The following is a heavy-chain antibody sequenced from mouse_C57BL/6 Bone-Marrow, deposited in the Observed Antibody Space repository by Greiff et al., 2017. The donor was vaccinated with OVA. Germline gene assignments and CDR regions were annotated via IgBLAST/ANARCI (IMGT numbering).Heavy chain of an antibody. CDR1: GYTFTTYP. J-gene: IGHJ1*03. Sequence: QVQLQQSGAELVKPGASVKMSCKASGYTFTTYPIEWMKQNHGKSLEWIGNFHPYNDDTKYNAKFKGKATLTVEKSSSTVYLELSRLTSDDSAVYYCARGYYGSSYRWYFDVWGKGTTVTVSS. CDR3: ARGYYGSSYRWYFDV. D-gene: IGHD1-1*01. CDR2: FHPYNDDT. V-gene: IGHV1-47*01.